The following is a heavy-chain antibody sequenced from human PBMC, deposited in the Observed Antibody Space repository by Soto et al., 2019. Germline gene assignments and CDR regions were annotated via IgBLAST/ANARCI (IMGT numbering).Heavy chain of an antibody. CDR2: IRSKVSSYAT. Sequence: EVQLVESGGGLVQPGGSLKLSCAASGFTFSTSAMHWVRQASGKGLEWVGRIRSKVSSYATAYPASVQGRFAISRDDSKNKAYLQMNSLKTEDPAVYFCAATKIMFGGVIPRSGVGRWGPGTKVTVFS. CDR3: AATKIMFGGVIPRSGVGR. CDR1: GFTFSTSA. V-gene: IGHV3-73*01. J-gene: IGHJ6*02. D-gene: IGHD3-16*02.